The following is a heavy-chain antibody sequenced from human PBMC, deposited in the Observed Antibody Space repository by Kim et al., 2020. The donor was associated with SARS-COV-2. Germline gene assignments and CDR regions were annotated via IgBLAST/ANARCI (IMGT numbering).Heavy chain of an antibody. V-gene: IGHV3-66*01. CDR1: GFTVNNNY. D-gene: IGHD6-19*01. Sequence: GGSLRLSCAASGFTVNNNYMSWVRQAPGKGLEWVSIIYSGGSTYYADSVKGRFTISRDNSKNTLYLQMNSLRAEDTAVYYCARDERGGYGINYGMDVWGQGTTVTVSS. CDR3: ARDERGGYGINYGMDV. J-gene: IGHJ6*02. CDR2: IYSGGST.